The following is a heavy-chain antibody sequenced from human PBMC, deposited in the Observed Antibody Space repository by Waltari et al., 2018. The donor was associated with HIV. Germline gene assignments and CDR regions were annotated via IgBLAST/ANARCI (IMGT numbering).Heavy chain of an antibody. CDR1: GGSISSGSYY. CDR3: ARDWGHIVGATRAFDI. Sequence: QVQLQESGPGLVKPSQTLSLTCTVSGGSISSGSYYWSWIRQPAGKGLEWIGRIYTSGSTNYNPSLKSRVTISVDTSKNQFSLKLSSVTAADTAVYYCARDWGHIVGATRAFDIWGQGTMVTVSS. D-gene: IGHD1-26*01. V-gene: IGHV4-61*02. J-gene: IGHJ3*02. CDR2: IYTSGST.